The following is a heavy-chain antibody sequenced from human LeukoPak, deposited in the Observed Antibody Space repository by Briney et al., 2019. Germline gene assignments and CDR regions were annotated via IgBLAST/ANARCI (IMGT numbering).Heavy chain of an antibody. CDR3: ARMIYSYGDY. Sequence: ASVKVSCKASGYTFTSYYMHWVRQAPGQGLEWMGIINPSGGSTSYAQKFQGRVTMTTDTSTSTAYMELRSLRSDDTAVYYCARMIYSYGDYWGQGTLVTVSS. V-gene: IGHV1-46*01. CDR1: GYTFTSYY. CDR2: INPSGGST. J-gene: IGHJ4*02. D-gene: IGHD5-18*01.